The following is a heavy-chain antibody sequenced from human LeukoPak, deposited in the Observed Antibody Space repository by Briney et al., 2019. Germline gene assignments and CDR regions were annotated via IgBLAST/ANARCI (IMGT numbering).Heavy chain of an antibody. CDR1: GFTFSNAW. CDR2: IKSKTDGGTT. CDR3: TTDFTIFGVAMGFDY. V-gene: IGHV3-15*01. D-gene: IGHD3-3*01. J-gene: IGHJ4*02. Sequence: GGSLRLSCAASGFTFSNAWMSWVRQARGKGLEWVGRIKSKTDGGTTDYAAPVKGRFTISRDDSKNTLYLQMNSLKTEDTAVYYCTTDFTIFGVAMGFDYWGQGTLVTVSS.